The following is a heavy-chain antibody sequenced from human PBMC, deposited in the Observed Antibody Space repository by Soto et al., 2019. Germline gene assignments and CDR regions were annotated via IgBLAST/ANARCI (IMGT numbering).Heavy chain of an antibody. Sequence: EVQLVESGGGLVQPGGSLRLSCAASGFTFSSYSMNWVRQAPGKGLEWVSYISSSSSTIYYADSVKGRFTISRDNAKNSLYLQMNSLRAEDTAVYYCARPYCSGGSCYPTDGMDVWGQGTTVTVSS. J-gene: IGHJ6*02. CDR3: ARPYCSGGSCYPTDGMDV. D-gene: IGHD2-15*01. V-gene: IGHV3-48*01. CDR2: ISSSSSTI. CDR1: GFTFSSYS.